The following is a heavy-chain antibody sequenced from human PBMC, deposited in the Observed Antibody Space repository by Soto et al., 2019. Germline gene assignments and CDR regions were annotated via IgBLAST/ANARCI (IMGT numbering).Heavy chain of an antibody. CDR3: ARRGGALVVLDDMYYFDY. Sequence: QLQLQESGPGLVKPSETLSLTCTVSGGSISSSSYYWGWIRQPPGKGLEWIGSIYYSGSTYYNPSLKSRVTISVDTSKNQFSLKLSSVTAADTAVYYCARRGGALVVLDDMYYFDYWGQGTLVTVSS. V-gene: IGHV4-39*01. J-gene: IGHJ4*02. D-gene: IGHD2-2*01. CDR1: GGSISSSSYY. CDR2: IYYSGST.